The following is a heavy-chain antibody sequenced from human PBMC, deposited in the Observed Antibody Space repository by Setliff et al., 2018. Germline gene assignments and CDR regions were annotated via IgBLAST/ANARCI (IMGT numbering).Heavy chain of an antibody. CDR1: GFIFTKYA. V-gene: IGHV3-23*01. CDR3: ARLALTGYDTSGYYYALDYYYYRDV. J-gene: IGHJ6*03. Sequence: PGGSLRPSCAASGFIFTKYAMSWVRLAPGKGLEWVSAISGRDSSTYYADSVKGRFTVSRDNYKNTLYLQMNSLRAEDTAVYFCARLALTGYDTSGYYYALDYYYYRDVWGKGTTVTVSS. D-gene: IGHD3-22*01. CDR2: ISGRDSST.